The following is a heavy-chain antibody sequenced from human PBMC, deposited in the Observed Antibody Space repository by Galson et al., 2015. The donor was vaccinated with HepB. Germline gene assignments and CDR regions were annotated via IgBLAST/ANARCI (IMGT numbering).Heavy chain of an antibody. CDR1: GFTFSSYA. CDR2: ISSNGGST. V-gene: IGHV3-64D*06. D-gene: IGHD3-10*01. CDR3: VKDRRRKLLWFGELSRYDY. J-gene: IGHJ4*02. Sequence: SLRLSCAASGFTFSSYAMSWVRQAPGKGLEYVSAISSNGGSTYYADSVRGRFTISRDNSKNTLYLQMSSLRAEDTAVYYCVKDRRRKLLWFGELSRYDYWGQGTLVTVSS.